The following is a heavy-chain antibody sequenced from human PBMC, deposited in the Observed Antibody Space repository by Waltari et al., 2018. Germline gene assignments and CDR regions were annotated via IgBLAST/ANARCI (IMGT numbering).Heavy chain of an antibody. CDR2: INHSGST. CDR3: ARAWISLILGATSAFDI. V-gene: IGHV4-34*01. D-gene: IGHD1-26*01. CDR1: GGSFSGYY. J-gene: IGHJ3*02. Sequence: QVQLQQWGAGLLKPSETLSLTCAVYGGSFSGYYWSWIRQRPGKGLEWIGEINHSGSTNYHPSLKSRVTISVDTSKTQCSLKLSSVSAADTAVYYCARAWISLILGATSAFDIWGQGTMVTVS.